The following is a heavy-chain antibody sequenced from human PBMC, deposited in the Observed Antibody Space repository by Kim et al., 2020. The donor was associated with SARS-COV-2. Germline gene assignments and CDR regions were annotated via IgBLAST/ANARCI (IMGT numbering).Heavy chain of an antibody. CDR1: GGSISSYY. V-gene: IGHV4-59*01. D-gene: IGHD3-9*01. Sequence: SETLSLTCTVSGGSISSYYWSWIRQPPGKGLEWIGYIYYSGSTNYNPSLKSRVTISVDTSKNQFSLKLSSVTAADTAVYYCARDQGYYDILTGYSTAYGMEVWGQGTTVTVSS. CDR3: ARDQGYYDILTGYSTAYGMEV. J-gene: IGHJ6*02. CDR2: IYYSGST.